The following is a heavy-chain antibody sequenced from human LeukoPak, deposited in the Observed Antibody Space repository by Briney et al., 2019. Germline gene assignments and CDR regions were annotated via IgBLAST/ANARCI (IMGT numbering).Heavy chain of an antibody. Sequence: ASVKVSCKASGYTFTTYYLHWVRQAPGQGLEWMGIINPSGGSTTYAQKFQGRVTMTRDMSTTTLYMELSSLRSDDTAVYYCTRRANGRRYNWFDTWGQGTLVTVSS. CDR2: INPSGGST. V-gene: IGHV1-46*01. J-gene: IGHJ5*02. CDR1: GYTFTTYY. CDR3: TRRANGRRYNWFDT. D-gene: IGHD2-8*01.